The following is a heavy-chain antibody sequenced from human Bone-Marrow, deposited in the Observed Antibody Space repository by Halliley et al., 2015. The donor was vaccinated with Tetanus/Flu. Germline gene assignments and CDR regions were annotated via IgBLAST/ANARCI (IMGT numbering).Heavy chain of an antibody. CDR3: ARDRKVFGGEFDN. V-gene: IGHV3-30*03. Sequence: VTIISFDGSKKYYTASVKGRFTISRDNSKNTLYLQMNNLRAEETSEDYCARDRKVFGGEFDNRGEGTLVPVAS. CDR2: ISFDGSKK. D-gene: IGHD3-3*01. J-gene: IGHJ4*02.